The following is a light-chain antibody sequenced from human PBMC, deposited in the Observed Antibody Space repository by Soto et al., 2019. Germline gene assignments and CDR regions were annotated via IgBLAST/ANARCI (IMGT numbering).Light chain of an antibody. CDR2: KAS. CDR3: QQYNSYS. Sequence: DIQMTQSPSTLSRSVGDRVTIACRASQTISSWLAWYQQKPGKAPKLLIYKASTLKSGVPSRFSGSGSGTEFTLTISSLQPDDFATYYCQQYNSYSFGQGTKV. J-gene: IGKJ1*01. CDR1: QTISSW. V-gene: IGKV1-5*03.